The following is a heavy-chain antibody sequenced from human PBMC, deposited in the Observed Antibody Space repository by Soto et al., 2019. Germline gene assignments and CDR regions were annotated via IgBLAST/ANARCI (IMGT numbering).Heavy chain of an antibody. J-gene: IGHJ6*03. V-gene: IGHV3-7*01. CDR1: GFTFSSYW. CDR3: ARDAEGYCSSTSCYERDYYYYYYMAV. D-gene: IGHD2-2*01. CDR2: IKQDGSEK. Sequence: GGSLRLSCAASGFTFSSYWMSWVRQAPGKGLEWVANIKQDGSEKYYVDSVKGRFTISRDNAKNSLYLQMNSLRAEDTAVYYCARDAEGYCSSTSCYERDYYYYYYMAVWGKGTTVTVSS.